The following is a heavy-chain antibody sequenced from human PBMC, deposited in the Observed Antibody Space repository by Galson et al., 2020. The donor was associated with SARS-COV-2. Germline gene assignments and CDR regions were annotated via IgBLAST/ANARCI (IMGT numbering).Heavy chain of an antibody. V-gene: IGHV2-70*01. CDR1: GFSLSTSGMC. CDR3: ARMMGQLSLTYYYYYGMDV. J-gene: IGHJ6*02. D-gene: IGHD6-6*01. Sequence: SGPTLVKPTQTLTLTCTFSGFSLSTSGMCVSWIRQPPGTALEWLALIDWDDDKYYSTSLKTRLTISKDTSKNQVVLTMTNMDPVDTATYYCARMMGQLSLTYYYYYGMDVWGQGTTVTVSS. CDR2: IDWDDDK.